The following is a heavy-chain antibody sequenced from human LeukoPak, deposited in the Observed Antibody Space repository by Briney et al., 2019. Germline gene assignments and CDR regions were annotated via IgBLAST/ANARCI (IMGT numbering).Heavy chain of an antibody. D-gene: IGHD1-26*01. Sequence: GRSLRLSCAASGFSFRTYSMNWVRQAPGKGLEWISYISSSSDPIYYADSVKGRFTIYRDNAKNLLYLQMNSLRAEDTAVYYCARERGAILGATVIDSWGQGTLVTVSS. CDR2: ISSSSDPI. CDR3: ARERGAILGATVIDS. J-gene: IGHJ4*02. CDR1: GFSFRTYS. V-gene: IGHV3-48*01.